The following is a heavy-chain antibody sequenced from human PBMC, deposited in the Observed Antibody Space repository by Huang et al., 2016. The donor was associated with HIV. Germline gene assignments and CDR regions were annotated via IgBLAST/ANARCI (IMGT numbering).Heavy chain of an antibody. D-gene: IGHD2-15*01. V-gene: IGHV1-18*01. Sequence: QVHLVQSGAEVKKPGASVRVSCKASGYTFNIYGISWVRQAPGQGLEWMGWISAHNGKTKAAQRLQGRLTRTTDTSTNTVFMELRSLRSDDTAVYYCACGREYCSGGSCFQGRYFDYWGQGTLVTVSS. CDR3: ACGREYCSGGSCFQGRYFDY. CDR1: GYTFNIYG. CDR2: ISAHNGKT. J-gene: IGHJ4*02.